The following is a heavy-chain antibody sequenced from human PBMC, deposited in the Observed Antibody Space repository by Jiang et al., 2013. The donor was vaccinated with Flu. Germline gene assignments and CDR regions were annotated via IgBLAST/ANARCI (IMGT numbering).Heavy chain of an antibody. D-gene: IGHD6-13*01. CDR3: ARDEGIAAGGAIDY. CDR2: INPNSGGT. V-gene: IGHV1-2*02. J-gene: IGHJ4*02. CDR1: YTFTDYY. Sequence: YTFTDYYMHWVRQAPGQGLEWMGWINPNSGGTKYAQKFQGRVTMTRDTSISTAYMELSSLRSDDTAVYYCARDEGIAAGGAIDYWGQGTLVTVSS.